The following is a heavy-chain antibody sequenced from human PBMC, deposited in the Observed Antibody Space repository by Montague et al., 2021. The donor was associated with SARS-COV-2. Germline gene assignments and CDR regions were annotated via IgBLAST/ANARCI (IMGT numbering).Heavy chain of an antibody. Sequence: SETLSLTCTVSGGSISSYYWSWIRQPRGKGLEWIGYIYYSGRTNXKPSRKSRVTISVDTSKNQFSLKLSSVTAADTAVYYCARASITMVRGVTRWYFDLWGRGTLVTVSS. CDR3: ARASITMVRGVTRWYFDL. D-gene: IGHD3-10*01. J-gene: IGHJ2*01. CDR1: GGSISSYY. CDR2: IYYSGRT. V-gene: IGHV4-59*13.